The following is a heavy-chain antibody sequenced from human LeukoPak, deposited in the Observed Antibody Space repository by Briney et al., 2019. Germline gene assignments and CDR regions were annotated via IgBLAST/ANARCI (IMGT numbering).Heavy chain of an antibody. J-gene: IGHJ4*02. CDR3: ARVTYNGYQHFDY. Sequence: SETLSLTCTVSGGSISTNAYYWGWIRQPPGKGLEWITEIHHTGTTYYTPSLKSRVTISVDTSNNHFSLTLNSVTAADTAVYYCARVTYNGYQHFDYWGQGILVTVSS. V-gene: IGHV4-39*07. CDR1: GGSISTNAYY. D-gene: IGHD3-10*01. CDR2: IHHTGTT.